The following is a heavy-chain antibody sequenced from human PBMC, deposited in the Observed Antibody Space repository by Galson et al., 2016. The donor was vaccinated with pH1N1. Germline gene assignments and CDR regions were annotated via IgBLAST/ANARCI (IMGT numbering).Heavy chain of an antibody. D-gene: IGHD1-26*01. CDR3: VRAVGRAEAH. J-gene: IGHJ4*02. V-gene: IGHV3-7*01. CDR2: MNQDGNKK. Sequence: SLRLSCAASGFTFSNFVMSWVRQAPGRGLEWVANMNQDGNKKYYVGSVKGRFIISRDYSKNSLYLQMNSLRAEDTAMYYCVRAVGRAEAHWGQGTLVTVSS. CDR1: GFTFSNFV.